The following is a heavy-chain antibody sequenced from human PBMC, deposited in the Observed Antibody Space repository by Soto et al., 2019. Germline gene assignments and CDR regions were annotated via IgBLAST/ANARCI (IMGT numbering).Heavy chain of an antibody. J-gene: IGHJ6*02. Sequence: QVQLQESGPGLVKPSETLSLTCTVSGGSVSSGSYYWSWIRQPPGKGLEWIGYIYYSGSTNYNPSLKSRVTLSVDTSKNQFSLKLSSVTAADTAVYYCARDSIVLVPAARGGYYYGMDVWGQGTTVTVSS. D-gene: IGHD2-2*01. V-gene: IGHV4-61*01. CDR2: IYYSGST. CDR1: GGSVSSGSYY. CDR3: ARDSIVLVPAARGGYYYGMDV.